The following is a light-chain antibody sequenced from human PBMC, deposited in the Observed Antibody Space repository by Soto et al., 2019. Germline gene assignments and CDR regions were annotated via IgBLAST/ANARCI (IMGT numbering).Light chain of an antibody. J-gene: IGKJ4*01. Sequence: ELVMTQSPATLSVSPGEGATLSCRASQSVSSKLAWYQQKPGQAPRLLIYGASTRATGIPARFSGSGSGTDFTLIISSLQAEDVAVYYCQQYYSTPVTFGGGTKVDIK. V-gene: IGKV3-15*01. CDR2: GAS. CDR3: QQYYSTPVT. CDR1: QSVSSK.